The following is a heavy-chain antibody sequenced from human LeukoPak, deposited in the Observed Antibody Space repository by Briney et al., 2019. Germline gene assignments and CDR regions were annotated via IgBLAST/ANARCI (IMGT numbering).Heavy chain of an antibody. V-gene: IGHV3-11*06. D-gene: IGHD3-9*01. J-gene: IGHJ4*02. CDR3: ARFPRYFDWQEAGYFDY. Sequence: GGSLRLSCAASGFTFSDYYMSWIRQARGKGREWVSYISSNRSYTNCADAVERRFTISRDNATNSLYLQLNSLTAEDTAVYYCARFPRYFDWQEAGYFDYWGQGTLVTVSS. CDR1: GFTFSDYY. CDR2: ISSNRSYT.